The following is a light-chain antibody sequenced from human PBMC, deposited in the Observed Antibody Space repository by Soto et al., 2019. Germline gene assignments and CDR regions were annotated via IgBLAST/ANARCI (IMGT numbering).Light chain of an antibody. V-gene: IGKV3-20*01. CDR3: QQYGRSPYT. J-gene: IGKJ2*01. CDR1: QSVSSSY. Sequence: EIVLTQSPGTLSLSPGERATLSCRASQSVSSSYLAWYQQKPGQAPRLLIYGASSRATGIPDRFSGSGSGTDFTLTISRLEHEDSAVYYCQQYGRSPYTFGQGTKLEIK. CDR2: GAS.